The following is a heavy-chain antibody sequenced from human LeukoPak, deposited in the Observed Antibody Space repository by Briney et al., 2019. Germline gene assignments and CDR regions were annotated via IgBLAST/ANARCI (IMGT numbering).Heavy chain of an antibody. CDR3: ARDGGSSGYYYRRYPLDY. CDR2: IWYDGSNK. J-gene: IGHJ4*02. D-gene: IGHD3-22*01. V-gene: IGHV3-33*08. CDR1: GFTFSSYA. Sequence: PGGSLRLSCAASGFTFSSYAISWFRQAPGKGLEWVAVIWYDGSNKYYADSVKGRFTISRDNSKNTLYLQMNSLRAEDTAVYYCARDGGSSGYYYRRYPLDYWGQGTLVTVSS.